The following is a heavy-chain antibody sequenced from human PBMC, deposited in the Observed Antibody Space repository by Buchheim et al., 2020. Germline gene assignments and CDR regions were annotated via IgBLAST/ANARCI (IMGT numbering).Heavy chain of an antibody. Sequence: EVQLLESGGGLVQPGGSLRLSCAASGFTFSNCAMNWVRQAPGKGLEWVSGISEIGDSKYYADSVKGRFTISRDNSKNTLYLQMNSLRAEDTAIYYCAKDASTVTLYYFDYWGQGTL. CDR2: ISEIGDSK. D-gene: IGHD4-17*01. CDR3: AKDASTVTLYYFDY. J-gene: IGHJ4*02. V-gene: IGHV3-23*01. CDR1: GFTFSNCA.